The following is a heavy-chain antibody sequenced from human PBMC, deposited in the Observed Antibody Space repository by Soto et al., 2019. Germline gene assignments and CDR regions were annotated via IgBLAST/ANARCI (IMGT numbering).Heavy chain of an antibody. J-gene: IGHJ4*02. Sequence: QVQLVESGGGVDQPGRSLRLSCAASGFTCSSYGMHWVRQAPGTGLEWVAVISYDGSNKYYADSVKGRFTISRDNSKNTLYLQMNSLRAEDTAVYYCAKDATMVRVVPDYWGQGTLVTVSS. CDR2: ISYDGSNK. V-gene: IGHV3-30*18. CDR1: GFTCSSYG. CDR3: AKDATMVRVVPDY. D-gene: IGHD3-10*01.